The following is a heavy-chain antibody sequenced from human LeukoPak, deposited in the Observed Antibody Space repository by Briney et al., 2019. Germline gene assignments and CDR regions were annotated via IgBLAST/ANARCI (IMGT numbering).Heavy chain of an antibody. Sequence: SETLSLTCTVSGGSISSYYWSWIRQPPGKGLEWIGYIFYTGDSNHNPSFKSRVSISLDTSKDQISLKLSSVTAADTAVYYCARHRFASPLDSWGQGTLVTVSS. V-gene: IGHV4-59*08. CDR2: IFYTGDS. J-gene: IGHJ4*02. CDR3: ARHRFASPLDS. D-gene: IGHD2-21*01. CDR1: GGSISSYY.